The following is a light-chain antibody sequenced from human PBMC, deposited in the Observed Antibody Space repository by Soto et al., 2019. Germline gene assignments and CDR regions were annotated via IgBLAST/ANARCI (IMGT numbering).Light chain of an antibody. CDR1: QIVTSS. V-gene: IGKV3-11*01. CDR2: DTF. J-gene: IGKJ2*01. Sequence: EIVLTQSPATLSLSPGTGATLSCRASQIVTSSLAWYQQRPGQAPRLLIYDTFTRATGIPARFSAKGAGTDFTLTISSLEPEDSAVYFCQLRSDWHPTYTFGQGTKVDIK. CDR3: QLRSDWHPTYT.